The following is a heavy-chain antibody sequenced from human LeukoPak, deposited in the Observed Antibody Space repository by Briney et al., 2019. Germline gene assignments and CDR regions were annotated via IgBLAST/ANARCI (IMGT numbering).Heavy chain of an antibody. V-gene: IGHV3-7*01. J-gene: IGHJ3*02. D-gene: IGHD1-20*01. CDR2: IKQDGSEK. CDR3: ASGNWNDRAFDI. Sequence: GGSLRLSCAASGLTFSAYWMSWVRQAPGKGLEWAANIKQDGSEKYYVDSVKGRFTISRDNAKNSLYLQMNSLRAEDTAVYYCASGNWNDRAFDIWGQGTMVTVFS. CDR1: GLTFSAYW.